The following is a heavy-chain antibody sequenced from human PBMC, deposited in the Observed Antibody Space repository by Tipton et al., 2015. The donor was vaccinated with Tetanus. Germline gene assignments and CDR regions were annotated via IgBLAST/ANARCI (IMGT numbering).Heavy chain of an antibody. CDR2: IYDNGTT. D-gene: IGHD3/OR15-3a*01. CDR3: ARRIQVFGPAILDAFDL. CDR1: GGSISGYY. J-gene: IGHJ3*01. V-gene: IGHV4-59*01. Sequence: LRLSCTVAGGSISGYYWTWIRQPPGKGLEWIGYIYDNGTTSYSPSLKSRVIISVDKSMNQLSLKLGSVTAEDTAIYYCARRIQVFGPAILDAFDLWAQGTMVIVSS.